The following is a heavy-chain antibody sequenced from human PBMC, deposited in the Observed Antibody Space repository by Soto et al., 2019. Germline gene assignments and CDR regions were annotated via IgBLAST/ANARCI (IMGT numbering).Heavy chain of an antibody. CDR2: IYYSGNT. Sequence: QVQLQESGPGLVKPSQTLSLTCSVSGASISSGGDYWSWIRQHPGKGLEWIGYIYYSGNTFYNPPLKSRVTISIDTSKNQFSLKLSSVTAADTAVYYCARSSLGGYYDFAIDYWGQGTLVTVSS. J-gene: IGHJ4*02. D-gene: IGHD3-3*01. V-gene: IGHV4-31*03. CDR1: GASISSGGDY. CDR3: ARSSLGGYYDFAIDY.